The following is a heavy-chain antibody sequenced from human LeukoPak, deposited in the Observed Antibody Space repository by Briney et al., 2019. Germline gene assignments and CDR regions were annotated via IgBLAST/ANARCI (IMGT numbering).Heavy chain of an antibody. CDR1: GFTFSSYG. CDR2: IRYDGSNK. Sequence: GGSLRLSCAASGFTFSSYGMYWVRQAPGKGLEWVAFIRYDGSNKYYADSVKGRFTISRDNSKNALYLQMNSLRAEDTAVYSCAKTPAASNTFDIWGQGTMVTVAS. J-gene: IGHJ3*02. D-gene: IGHD6-13*01. V-gene: IGHV3-30*02. CDR3: AKTPAASNTFDI.